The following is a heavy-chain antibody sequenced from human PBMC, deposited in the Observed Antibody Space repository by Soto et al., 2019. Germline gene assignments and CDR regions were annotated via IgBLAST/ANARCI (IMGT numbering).Heavy chain of an antibody. CDR1: GYTFTGYY. D-gene: IGHD3-3*01. CDR3: ARDDFWSDYYVSGGLPDYYYGMDV. V-gene: IGHV1-2*02. CDR2: INPNRGGT. Sequence: ASVEVSCKASGYTFTGYYMHWERQAPRQGLEWMGWINPNRGGTNYAHKFQVRVTMTRDTSISTAYMELSRLRSDDTAVYYCARDDFWSDYYVSGGLPDYYYGMDVWGQGTTV. J-gene: IGHJ6*02.